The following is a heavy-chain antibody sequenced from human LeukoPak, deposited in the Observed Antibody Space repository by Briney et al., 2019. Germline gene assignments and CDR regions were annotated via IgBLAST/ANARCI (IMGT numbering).Heavy chain of an antibody. J-gene: IGHJ6*03. D-gene: IGHD1-26*01. Sequence: SETLSLTCAVSGYSISSGYYWGWIRQPPGKGLEWIGSIYHSGSTYYDPSLKSRVTISVDTSKNQFSLKLSSVTAADTAVCYCARGSYYYMDVWGKGTTVTVSS. CDR2: IYHSGST. V-gene: IGHV4-38-2*01. CDR3: ARGSYYYMDV. CDR1: GYSISSGYY.